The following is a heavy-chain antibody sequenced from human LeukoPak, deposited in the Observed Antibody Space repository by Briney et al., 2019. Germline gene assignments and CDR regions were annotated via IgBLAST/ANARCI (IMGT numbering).Heavy chain of an antibody. Sequence: SVKVSCKASGGTFSGNSITWVRQAPGQGLEWMGRLIPILNTTNYAQDFQGRATLTADKSTSTAYMELMSLGSEDTAVYYCARETRDSNWNSVAYLDHWGQGTLVTVSS. CDR3: ARETRDSNWNSVAYLDH. J-gene: IGHJ4*02. D-gene: IGHD1-7*01. CDR1: GGTFSGNS. V-gene: IGHV1-69*08. CDR2: LIPILNTT.